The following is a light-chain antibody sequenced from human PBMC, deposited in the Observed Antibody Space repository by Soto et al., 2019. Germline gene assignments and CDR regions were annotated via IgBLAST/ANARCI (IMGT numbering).Light chain of an antibody. Sequence: PASISCRSSQSLLHSNGHTFFDWYLQKPGQSPQLLIYWGSNRASGVPDRFSGSESGTDFTLKISRVEAEDVGVYYCMQALQTPYTFGQGTKVDIK. CDR3: MQALQTPYT. CDR1: QSLLHSNGHTF. CDR2: WGS. V-gene: IGKV2-28*01. J-gene: IGKJ2*01.